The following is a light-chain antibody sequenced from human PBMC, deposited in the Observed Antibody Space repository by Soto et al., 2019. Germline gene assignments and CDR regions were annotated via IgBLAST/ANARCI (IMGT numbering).Light chain of an antibody. CDR2: GAS. V-gene: IGKV3-20*01. Sequence: EIVMTQSPGTLSLSPGERVTLSCRASQSVSSSYFAWYQQKRGQAPRLLIYGASTRATGIPDRFSGSGTGTDFTLTISRLEPADVAVYYCQQYGSTPRTFGQGTKVEIK. J-gene: IGKJ1*01. CDR1: QSVSSSY. CDR3: QQYGSTPRT.